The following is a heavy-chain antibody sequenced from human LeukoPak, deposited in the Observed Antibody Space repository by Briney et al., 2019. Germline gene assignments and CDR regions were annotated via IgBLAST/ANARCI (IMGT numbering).Heavy chain of an antibody. V-gene: IGHV3-30*18. J-gene: IGHJ4*02. CDR3: AKEVGYGSPYFDY. CDR2: ISFDESSE. D-gene: IGHD5-12*01. Sequence: GGSLRLSCAASGFIFSNYGMHWVRQAPAKGLEGVALISFDESSEYYADSVKGRFSISRDNSKNTLYLQMNNARVDDTAVYYCAKEVGYGSPYFDYWGQGTLVTVSS. CDR1: GFIFSNYG.